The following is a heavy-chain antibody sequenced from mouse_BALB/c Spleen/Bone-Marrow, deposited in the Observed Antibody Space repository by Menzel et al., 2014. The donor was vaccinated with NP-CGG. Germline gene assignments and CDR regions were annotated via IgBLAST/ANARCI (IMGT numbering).Heavy chain of an antibody. CDR2: ISTYYGDA. Sequence: QIQLQQSGAELVRPGVSVKISCKGSGYTFTDYAMHWVKQSHAKSLEWIGVISTYYGDASYNQKFKGKATMTVDKSSSTAYMELARLTSEDSAIYYCARDAMDYWGQGTSVTVSS. CDR3: ARDAMDY. J-gene: IGHJ4*01. V-gene: IGHV1S137*01. CDR1: GYTFTDYA.